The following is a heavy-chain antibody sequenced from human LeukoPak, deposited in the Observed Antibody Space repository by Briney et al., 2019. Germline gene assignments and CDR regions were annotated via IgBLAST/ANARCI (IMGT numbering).Heavy chain of an antibody. V-gene: IGHV4-61*02. CDR2: IYTSGST. CDR3: ASLHTPGYFDY. D-gene: IGHD1-14*01. Sequence: PSETLSLTCTVSGGSMSSGSYYWSWIRQPAGKGLEWIGRIYTSGSTNYNPSLKSRVTISVDTSKNQFSLKLSSVTAADTAVYYCASLHTPGYFDYWGQGTLVTVSS. CDR1: GGSMSSGSYY. J-gene: IGHJ4*02.